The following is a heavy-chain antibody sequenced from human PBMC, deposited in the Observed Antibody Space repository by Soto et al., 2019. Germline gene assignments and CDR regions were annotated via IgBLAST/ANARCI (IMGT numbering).Heavy chain of an antibody. V-gene: IGHV3-9*01. CDR1: GFTFDDYA. CDR3: AKDYDFWSGCFDY. D-gene: IGHD3-3*01. CDR2: ISWNSGTI. J-gene: IGHJ4*02. Sequence: EVQLVESGGGLVQPGRSLRLSCAASGFTFDDYAMHWVRQAPGKGLEWVSGISWNSGTIGYAASVRGRFTISRDNAKNSLYLQMNSLRADDTALYYCAKDYDFWSGCFDYWGQGTLVTVSS.